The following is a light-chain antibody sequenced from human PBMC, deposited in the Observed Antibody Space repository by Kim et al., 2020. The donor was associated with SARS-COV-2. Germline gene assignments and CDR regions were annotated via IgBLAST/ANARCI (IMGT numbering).Light chain of an antibody. V-gene: IGLV2-23*02. CDR1: SSDVV. Sequence: ASVSGSPGQPITISCTGSSSDVVSWYQHHPGEAPKLIIFEVNKRPSQISNRFSGSKSGNTASLTIAGLQAEDEANYYCCSYEGTVVFGGGTQLTVL. CDR2: EVN. J-gene: IGLJ2*01. CDR3: CSYEGTVV.